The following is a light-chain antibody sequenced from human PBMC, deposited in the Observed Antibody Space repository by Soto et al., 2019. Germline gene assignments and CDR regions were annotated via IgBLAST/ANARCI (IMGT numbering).Light chain of an antibody. J-gene: IGLJ1*01. Sequence: QSVLTQPAAVSGSPGQSITISCTGTSSDVGGYNYVSWYQQHPGKAPKLMIYDVSNRPSGVSNRFSGSKSGNTASLTISGLQAEDEADYYCSSYTSSRTLYVFGPGTKFTVL. CDR2: DVS. CDR1: SSDVGGYNY. V-gene: IGLV2-14*01. CDR3: SSYTSSRTLYV.